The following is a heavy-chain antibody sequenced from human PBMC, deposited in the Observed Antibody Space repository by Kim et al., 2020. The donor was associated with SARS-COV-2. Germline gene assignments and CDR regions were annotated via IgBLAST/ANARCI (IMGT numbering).Heavy chain of an antibody. CDR3: AGVVAATLGVDYFDY. V-gene: IGHV4-39*01. CDR1: GGSISSSSYY. J-gene: IGHJ4*02. D-gene: IGHD2-15*01. Sequence: SETLSLTCTVSGGSISSSSYYWGWIRQPPGKGLEWIGNIYYSGSTYYNPSLKSRVTISVDKSKNQFSLKLSSVTAADTAVYYCAGVVAATLGVDYFDYWGQGTLVTVSS. CDR2: IYYSGST.